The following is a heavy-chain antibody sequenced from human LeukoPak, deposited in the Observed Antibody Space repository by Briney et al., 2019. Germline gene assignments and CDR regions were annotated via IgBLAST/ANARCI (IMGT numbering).Heavy chain of an antibody. CDR3: AKAPTRAAESFDY. CDR2: IYSGGST. Sequence: GGSLRLSCAASGFTVSSNYMSWVRQAPGKGLEWVSVIYSGGSTYYADSVKGRFTISRDNSKNTLYLQMNSLRAEDTAVYYCAKAPTRAAESFDYWGQGTLVTVSS. D-gene: IGHD2-15*01. CDR1: GFTVSSNY. J-gene: IGHJ4*02. V-gene: IGHV3-66*01.